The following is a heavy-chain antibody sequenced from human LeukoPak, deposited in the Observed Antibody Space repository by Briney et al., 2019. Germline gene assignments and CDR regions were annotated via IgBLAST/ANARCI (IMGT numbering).Heavy chain of an antibody. Sequence: PGGSLRLSCAASGLTFRSYALHWVRQAPGKGLEWVSSIDGSGGYTYYSDSVRGRFTISRDNSKNTLYLQMNSLRDDDTAQYYCAKGTNVAGGYGVFDYWGQGTLVTVSS. D-gene: IGHD5-12*01. V-gene: IGHV3-23*01. CDR1: GLTFRSYA. J-gene: IGHJ4*02. CDR2: IDGSGGYT. CDR3: AKGTNVAGGYGVFDY.